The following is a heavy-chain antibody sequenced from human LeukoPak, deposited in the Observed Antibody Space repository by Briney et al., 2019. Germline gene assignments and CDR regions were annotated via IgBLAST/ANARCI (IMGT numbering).Heavy chain of an antibody. V-gene: IGHV4-59*08. CDR1: GGSISSYY. CDR3: ARQGLYGDPYYFDY. J-gene: IGHJ4*02. CDR2: IYYSGST. D-gene: IGHD4-17*01. Sequence: SETLALTCTVSGGSISSYYWSWIRQPPGKGLEWIGYIYYSGSTNYNPSLKSRVTISVDTSKNQFSLKLSSVTAADTAVYYCARQGLYGDPYYFDYWGQGTLVTVPS.